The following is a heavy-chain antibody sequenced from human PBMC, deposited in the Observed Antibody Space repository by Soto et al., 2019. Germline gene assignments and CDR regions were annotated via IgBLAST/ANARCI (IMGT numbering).Heavy chain of an antibody. CDR2: LYYSGNT. D-gene: IGHD2-15*01. Sequence: SETLSLTCTVSGGSIIPFYCIFFRQPPGKGLEWIGYLYYSGNTNYNPSLKSRVTISVDASKNQVSLRLTSVTAADTAVYYCARVGGVAARTFDYWGQGTVVTSPQ. V-gene: IGHV4-59*01. CDR3: ARVGGVAARTFDY. CDR1: GGSIIPFY. J-gene: IGHJ4*02.